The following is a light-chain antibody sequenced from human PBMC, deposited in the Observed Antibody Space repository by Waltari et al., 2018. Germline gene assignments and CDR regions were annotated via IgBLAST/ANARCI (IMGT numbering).Light chain of an antibody. Sequence: DIQMIQSPSSLSASVGDRVTITCRASQSISSYLNWYQQKPGKDPKLLIYAASSLQSGVPSRFSGSGSGTEFTLTISSLQPEDFATYYCQQSYSTPFTFGPVTKVDIK. V-gene: IGKV1-39*01. CDR1: QSISSY. J-gene: IGKJ3*01. CDR3: QQSYSTPFT. CDR2: AAS.